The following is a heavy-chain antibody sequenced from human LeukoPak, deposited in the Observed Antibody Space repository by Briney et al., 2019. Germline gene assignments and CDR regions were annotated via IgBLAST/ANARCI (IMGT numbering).Heavy chain of an antibody. CDR3: ARCGAGDYFDY. V-gene: IGHV4-59*01. Sequence: PSETLSLTCTVSGGSISSYYWSWIRQPPGKGLEWIGNIYYSGSTNYNPSLKSRVTISVDTSKNQFSLKLSSVPAADTAVYYCARCGAGDYFDYWGQGTMVTVSS. CDR1: GGSISSYY. D-gene: IGHD1-26*01. J-gene: IGHJ4*02. CDR2: IYYSGST.